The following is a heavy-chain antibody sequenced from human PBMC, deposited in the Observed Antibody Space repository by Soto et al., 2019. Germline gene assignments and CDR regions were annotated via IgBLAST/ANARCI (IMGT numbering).Heavy chain of an antibody. CDR2: IYYSGST. V-gene: IGHV4-30-4*08. Sequence: WTWIRQPPGKGLEWIGYIYYSGSTYYNPSLKSRVIISIGASENQFSLMLNSVTAADTAVYYCARGIFLATAAAYFDFWGQGTLVTVSS. J-gene: IGHJ4*02. CDR3: ARGIFLATAAAYFDF. D-gene: IGHD6-13*01.